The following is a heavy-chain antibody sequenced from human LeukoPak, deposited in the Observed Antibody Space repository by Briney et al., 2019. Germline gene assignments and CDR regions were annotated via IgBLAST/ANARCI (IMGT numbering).Heavy chain of an antibody. V-gene: IGHV3-33*01. CDR3: ARAGNFGSGSYSRDAFDI. Sequence: GRSLRLSCAASGFTFSRYGMHWVRQAPGKGLEWVAVIWYDGSNKNYAASVTGRFTISRDNPRNTLYLEMDRLRVEDTAVYFCARAGNFGSGSYSRDAFDIWGQGTMVTVSS. CDR1: GFTFSRYG. J-gene: IGHJ3*02. CDR2: IWYDGSNK. D-gene: IGHD3-10*01.